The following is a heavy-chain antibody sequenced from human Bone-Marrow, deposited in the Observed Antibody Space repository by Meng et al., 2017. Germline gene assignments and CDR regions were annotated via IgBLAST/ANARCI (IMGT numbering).Heavy chain of an antibody. V-gene: IGHV4-34*01. J-gene: IGHJ5*02. CDR1: GGSFSGYY. Sequence: VALQQGGAGCLKPSETLSLPCAGYGGSFSGYYWSWIRQPPGKGLEWIGEINHSGSTNYNPSLKSRVTISVDTSKNQFSLKLSSVTAADTAVYYCAKARLWGDNWFDPWGQGTLVTVSS. CDR2: INHSGST. D-gene: IGHD3-16*01. CDR3: AKARLWGDNWFDP.